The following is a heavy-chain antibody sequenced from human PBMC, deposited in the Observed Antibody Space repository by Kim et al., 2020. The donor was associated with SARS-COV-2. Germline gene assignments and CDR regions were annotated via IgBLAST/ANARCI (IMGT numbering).Heavy chain of an antibody. Sequence: GGDKYYADSVKGRFIISRDNSKNTLYLQMNSLRVEDSAVYYCARGPGHLPYWGQGTLVTVSS. J-gene: IGHJ4*02. CDR3: ARGPGHLPY. CDR2: GGDK. V-gene: IGHV3-33*01.